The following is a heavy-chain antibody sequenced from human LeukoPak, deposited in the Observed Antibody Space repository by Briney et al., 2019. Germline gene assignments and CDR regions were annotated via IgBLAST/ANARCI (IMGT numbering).Heavy chain of an antibody. CDR1: GFTFSSYD. Sequence: PGGSLRLSCAASGFTFSSYDMHWVRQATGEGLEWVSAIGTAGDTYYPGSVKGRFTISRENAKNSLYLQTNSLRAGDTAVYYCARRSSGWNGEYYFDYWGQGTLVTVSS. D-gene: IGHD6-19*01. CDR3: ARRSSGWNGEYYFDY. CDR2: IGTAGDT. V-gene: IGHV3-13*01. J-gene: IGHJ4*02.